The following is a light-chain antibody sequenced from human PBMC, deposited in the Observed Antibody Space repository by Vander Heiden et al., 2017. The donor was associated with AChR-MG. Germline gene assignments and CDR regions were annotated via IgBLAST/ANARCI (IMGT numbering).Light chain of an antibody. J-gene: IGLJ1*01. V-gene: IGLV1-40*01. Sequence: QSVLTQPPSVSGAPGQRVTISCTGSSSNIGAGYDVHWYQQRPGTAPKLLIYGNSKRPAGVPDRFSGSKSGTAAALAITGLQAEDEADYYCQSYDSSRGGVFGTGTKVTVL. CDR3: QSYDSSRGGV. CDR2: GNS. CDR1: SSNIGAGYD.